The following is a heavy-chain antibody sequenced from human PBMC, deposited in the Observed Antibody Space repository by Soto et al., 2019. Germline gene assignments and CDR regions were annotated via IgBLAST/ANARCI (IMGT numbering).Heavy chain of an antibody. V-gene: IGHV1-46*01. D-gene: IGHD2-21*02. CDR1: GYDFTNHF. CDR3: ARDEVANTGGWHNVGTWYSVGMDV. Sequence: QVQLVQSGSEVKKPGASVKVSCTASGYDFTNHFIHWVRQAPGQGPEWMGIINPSGGNTSYAQTFQGRLTLTRDTSTSTVYMELRSLRSQDAATYSCARDEVANTGGWHNVGTWYSVGMDVWGRGTTVSVSS. J-gene: IGHJ6*02. CDR2: INPSGGNT.